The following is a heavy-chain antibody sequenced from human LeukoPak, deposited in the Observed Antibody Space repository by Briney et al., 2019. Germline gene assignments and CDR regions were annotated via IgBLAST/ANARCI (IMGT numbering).Heavy chain of an antibody. CDR3: AREDARSFGAYDC. V-gene: IGHV1-18*01. CDR2: VSKYTGNA. D-gene: IGHD4-17*01. CDR1: NNTFSDYD. Sequence: ASVRVSCKASNNTFSDYDVTWVRQAPGQGLEWMGWVSKYTGNADYAPKVQGRVSMTTDTSTATSYMELRGLRHDETAVYFCAREDARSFGAYDCWGQGTLVTVS. J-gene: IGHJ4*02.